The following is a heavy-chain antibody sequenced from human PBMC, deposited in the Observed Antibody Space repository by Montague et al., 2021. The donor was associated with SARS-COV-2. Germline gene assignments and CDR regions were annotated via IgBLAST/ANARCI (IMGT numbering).Heavy chain of an antibody. CDR1: GGSISSSNW. D-gene: IGHD3-10*01. J-gene: IGHJ6*02. CDR2: IYHGGST. V-gene: IGHV4-4*02. CDR3: ARFGPYYGSGSYYNEGMDV. Sequence: SETLSLTCAVSGGSISSSNWWSWVRQPPGKGLEWIGEIYHGGSTNYNPSLKSRVTISVAKSKNQFSLKLRSVTAADTAVYYCARFGPYYGSGSYYNEGMDVWGQGTTVTVSS.